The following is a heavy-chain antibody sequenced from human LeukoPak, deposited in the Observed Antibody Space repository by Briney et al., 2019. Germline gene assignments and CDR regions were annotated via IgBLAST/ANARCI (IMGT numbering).Heavy chain of an antibody. Sequence: SETLSLTCAVYGGSFNAYYWTWIRQPPGKGLEWIGEIDHSGSTNYNPSLKSRVAISVDTSKNQFSLKVTSVTAADTAVYYCTRGAGWLIDYWGQGILVTVSS. CDR1: GGSFNAYY. J-gene: IGHJ4*02. CDR2: IDHSGST. D-gene: IGHD3-16*01. V-gene: IGHV4-34*01. CDR3: TRGAGWLIDY.